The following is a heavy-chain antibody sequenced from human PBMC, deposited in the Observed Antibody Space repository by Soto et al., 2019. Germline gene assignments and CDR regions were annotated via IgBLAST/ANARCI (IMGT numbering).Heavy chain of an antibody. D-gene: IGHD4-4*01. J-gene: IGHJ5*02. V-gene: IGHV4-59*01. CDR3: ARATVISSNWFDP. CDR2: IYYSGST. Sequence: SETLSLTCTVSGGSTSSYYWSWIRQPPGKGLEWIGYIYYSGSTNYNPSLKSRVTISVDTSKNQFSLKLSSVTAADTAVYYCARATVISSNWFDPWGQGTLVTVSS. CDR1: GGSTSSYY.